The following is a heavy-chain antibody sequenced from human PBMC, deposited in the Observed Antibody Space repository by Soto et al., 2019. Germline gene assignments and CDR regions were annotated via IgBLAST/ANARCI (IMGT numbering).Heavy chain of an antibody. V-gene: IGHV3-48*03. CDR3: TSAAWFPYLSFY. CDR1: GFTFSRFE. J-gene: IGHJ4*02. Sequence: GGSLRLSCAASGFTFSRFELHWVRQAPGKGLEWISYISSSGSTAYYASSVEGRFTISRDNANNSVYLQMDSLRAEDTALYYCTSAAWFPYLSFYWGQGALVTVSS. D-gene: IGHD3-10*01. CDR2: ISSSGSTA.